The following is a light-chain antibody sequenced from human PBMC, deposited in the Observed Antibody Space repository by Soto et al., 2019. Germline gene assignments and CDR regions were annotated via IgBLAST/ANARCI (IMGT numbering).Light chain of an antibody. CDR1: QSVRNN. J-gene: IGKJ3*01. V-gene: IGKV3-15*01. CDR3: QHYNNWPPFN. CDR2: GAS. Sequence: EILMTQSPATLSVSPGERATLSCRASQSVRNNLAWYQQKPGQAPRLLIYGASFRATGVPARFSGSGSGTEFTLTISSLQSEDFAVYYCQHYNNWPPFNFVPGTKVDIQ.